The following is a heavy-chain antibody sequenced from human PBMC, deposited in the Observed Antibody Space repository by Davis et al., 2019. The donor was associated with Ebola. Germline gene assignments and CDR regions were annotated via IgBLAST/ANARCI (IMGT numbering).Heavy chain of an antibody. D-gene: IGHD4-17*01. J-gene: IGHJ2*01. CDR1: GYNFPNYW. CDR2: IYPGDSDT. V-gene: IGHV5-51*01. CDR3: ARGGYGDYVSDWYFDL. Sequence: GESLKISCKGSGYNFPNYWIAWVRQMPGKGLEWMGIIYPGDSDTRYSPSFQGQVTISADKSISTAYLQWSSLKASDTAMYYCARGGYGDYVSDWYFDLWGRGTLVTVSS.